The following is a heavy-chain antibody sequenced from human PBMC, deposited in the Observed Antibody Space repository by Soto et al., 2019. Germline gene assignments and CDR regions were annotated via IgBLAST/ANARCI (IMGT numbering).Heavy chain of an antibody. J-gene: IGHJ6*02. D-gene: IGHD3-10*01. V-gene: IGHV1-3*01. CDR3: AREGGAYYGSGSSYYYYYYGMDV. Sequence: ASVKVSCKASGYTFTSYAMHWLRQAPGQRLEWMGWINAGNGNTKYSQKFQGRVTITRDTSASTAYMELSSLRSEDTAVYYCAREGGAYYGSGSSYYYYYYGMDVWGQGTTVTVSS. CDR2: INAGNGNT. CDR1: GYTFTSYA.